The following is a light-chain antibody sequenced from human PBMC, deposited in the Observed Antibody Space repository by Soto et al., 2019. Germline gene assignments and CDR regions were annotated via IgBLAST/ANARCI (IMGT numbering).Light chain of an antibody. Sequence: EIVLTQSPATLSLSPGERATLSCRASRSVGSYLAWYQHKPGQAPRLLMYDASNRYTGIPARFSGSGSGTEFTLTISSLEPEDFALYYCQQRSSWPLTFGGGTKVEI. V-gene: IGKV3-11*01. CDR1: RSVGSY. CDR2: DAS. CDR3: QQRSSWPLT. J-gene: IGKJ4*01.